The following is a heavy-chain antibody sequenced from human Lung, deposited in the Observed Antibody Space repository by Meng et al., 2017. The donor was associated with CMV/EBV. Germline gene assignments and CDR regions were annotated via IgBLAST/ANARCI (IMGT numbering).Heavy chain of an antibody. Sequence: GGSLRLSFVPLGFTSGGYSMNWFRQTPGKGLEWVSSITIRSSNTYYSDPVKGRFTISRDNAKNSLYLQMNSLRDEETAVYYCARDQIRGVVEAGPRGPGDLWGQGTXVTVYS. CDR3: ARDQIRGVVEAGPRGPGDL. D-gene: IGHD1-26*01. J-gene: IGHJ4*02. CDR1: GFTSGGYS. CDR2: ITIRSSNT. V-gene: IGHV3-21*01.